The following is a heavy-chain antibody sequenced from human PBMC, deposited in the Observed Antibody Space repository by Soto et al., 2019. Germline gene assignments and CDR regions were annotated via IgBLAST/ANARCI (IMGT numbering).Heavy chain of an antibody. CDR3: ARDYYDSSSLSYYFDY. CDR2: IWYDGSNK. Sequence: GGSLRLSCATSGFTFSSYCMHWVRQAPGKGLEWVAVIWYDGSNKYYADSVKGRFTISRDNSKNTLYLQMNSLRAEDTAVYYCARDYYDSSSLSYYFDYWGQGTLVTVSS. CDR1: GFTFSSYC. V-gene: IGHV3-33*01. J-gene: IGHJ4*02. D-gene: IGHD3-22*01.